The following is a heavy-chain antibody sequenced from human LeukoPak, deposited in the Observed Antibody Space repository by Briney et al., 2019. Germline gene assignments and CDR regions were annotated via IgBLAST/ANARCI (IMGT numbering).Heavy chain of an antibody. D-gene: IGHD1-14*01. Sequence: GGSLRLSCVASGFTFSNYWMHWVRKAPEKGLMWVSKINSDGSGPDYADSVKGRFTISRDNAKNTLYLQMNSLRAEDTAVYYCARGVYGLGDYWGQGTLVTVSS. CDR2: INSDGSGP. CDR3: ARGVYGLGDY. J-gene: IGHJ4*02. V-gene: IGHV3-74*01. CDR1: GFTFSNYW.